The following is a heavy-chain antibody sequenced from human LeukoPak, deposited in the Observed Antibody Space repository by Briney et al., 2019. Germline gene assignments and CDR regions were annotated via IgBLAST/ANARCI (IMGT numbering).Heavy chain of an antibody. Sequence: SVKVSCKASGGTFSSYAISWVRQAPGQGLEWMGGIIPIFGTANYAQKFQGRVAITADESTSTAYMELSSLRSEDTAVYYCARDPYGSGSYYNYWFDPWGQGTLVTVSS. CDR3: ARDPYGSGSYYNYWFDP. CDR2: IIPIFGTA. D-gene: IGHD3-10*01. CDR1: GGTFSSYA. J-gene: IGHJ5*02. V-gene: IGHV1-69*13.